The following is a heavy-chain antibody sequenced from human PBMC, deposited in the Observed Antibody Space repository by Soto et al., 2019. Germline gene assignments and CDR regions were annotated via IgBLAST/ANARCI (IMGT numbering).Heavy chain of an antibody. CDR3: ARANWYFDY. J-gene: IGHJ4*02. V-gene: IGHV4-34*01. Sequence: SETLSLTCAVYGGSFSGYYWSWIRQPPGKGLEWIGEINHSGSTNYNPSLKSRVTISVDTSKNQFSLKLSSVTAADTAVYYCARANWYFDYWGQGTLVTVSS. CDR1: GGSFSGYY. CDR2: INHSGST. D-gene: IGHD7-27*01.